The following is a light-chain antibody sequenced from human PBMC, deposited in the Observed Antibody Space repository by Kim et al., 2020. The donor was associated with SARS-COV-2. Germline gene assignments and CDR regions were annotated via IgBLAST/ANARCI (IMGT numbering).Light chain of an antibody. CDR1: QEIGSG. Sequence: SVSPGERATLSCRASQEIGSGLSWYQQKPGQAPRVLIYGASTRAAGIPARFSGSGSGTEFPLTISSLQSDDFAIYYCQQYGYWRAFGQGTRLEIK. V-gene: IGKV3-15*01. CDR3: QQYGYWRA. CDR2: GAS. J-gene: IGKJ5*01.